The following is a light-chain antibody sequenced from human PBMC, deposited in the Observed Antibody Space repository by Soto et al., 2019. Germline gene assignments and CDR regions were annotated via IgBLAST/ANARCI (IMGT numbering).Light chain of an antibody. Sequence: EIVLTQSPGTLSLSQGERATLSCRASQSVSSSSLAWYQQKPGQAPRLLIYGASSRATGIPDRFSGSGSGTDFTLTISRLEPEDFAVYYCQQYGSSPWTFGQGTKVEIK. CDR1: QSVSSSS. CDR3: QQYGSSPWT. J-gene: IGKJ1*01. CDR2: GAS. V-gene: IGKV3-20*01.